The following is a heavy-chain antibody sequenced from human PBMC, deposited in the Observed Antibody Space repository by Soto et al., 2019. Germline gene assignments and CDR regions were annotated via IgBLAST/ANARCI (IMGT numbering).Heavy chain of an antibody. Sequence: GGSLRLSCVASGFTFSSYSMNWVRQAPGKGLEWVSYISSSSSTIYYADSVKGRFTISRDNAKNSLYLQMNSLRDEDTAVYYCAGGRDYYDSSGYYYFSAFDIWGQGTMVTVSS. D-gene: IGHD3-22*01. V-gene: IGHV3-48*02. CDR3: AGGRDYYDSSGYYYFSAFDI. CDR2: ISSSSSTI. CDR1: GFTFSSYS. J-gene: IGHJ3*02.